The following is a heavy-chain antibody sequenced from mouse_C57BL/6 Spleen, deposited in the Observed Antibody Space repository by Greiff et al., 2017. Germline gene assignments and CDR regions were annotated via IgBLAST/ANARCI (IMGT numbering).Heavy chain of an antibody. D-gene: IGHD2-3*01. CDR3: TTGDGWGFDY. J-gene: IGHJ2*01. V-gene: IGHV5-9-1*02. CDR2: ISSGGDYT. Sequence: EVKLMESGEGLVKPGGSLKLSCAASGFTFSSYAMSWVRQTPEKRLEWVAYISSGGDYTYYADTVKGRFTISRDNARNTLYLQMSSLKSEDTAMYYCTTGDGWGFDYWGQGTTLTVSS. CDR1: GFTFSSYA.